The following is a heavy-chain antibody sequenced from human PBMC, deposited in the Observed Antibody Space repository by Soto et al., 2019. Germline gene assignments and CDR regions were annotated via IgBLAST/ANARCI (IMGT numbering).Heavy chain of an antibody. J-gene: IGHJ3*02. Sequence: EVQLVESGGGLVQPGGSLRLSCAASGFTFSSYWMSWVRQAPGKGLEWVANIKQDGSEKYYVDSVKGRFTISRENAKNSLYRQMNRLRAADTAVYYCARRRVQGVVRPSLPGAFDIWGQGTMVTVSS. CDR2: IKQDGSEK. V-gene: IGHV3-7*01. D-gene: IGHD2-15*01. CDR1: GFTFSSYW. CDR3: ARRRVQGVVRPSLPGAFDI.